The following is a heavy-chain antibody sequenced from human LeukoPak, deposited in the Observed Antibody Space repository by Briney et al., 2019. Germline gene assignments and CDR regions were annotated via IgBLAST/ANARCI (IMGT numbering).Heavy chain of an antibody. D-gene: IGHD3-3*01. CDR2: IYYSGST. Sequence: PSETLSLTCTVSGGSISSYYWSWIRQPPGKGLEWIGYIYYSGSTNYNPSLKSRVTISVDTSKNQFSLKLSSVTAAGTAVYYCARSYDFWSGYYSRIGFDYWGQGTLVTVSS. CDR1: GGSISSYY. V-gene: IGHV4-59*01. CDR3: ARSYDFWSGYYSRIGFDY. J-gene: IGHJ4*02.